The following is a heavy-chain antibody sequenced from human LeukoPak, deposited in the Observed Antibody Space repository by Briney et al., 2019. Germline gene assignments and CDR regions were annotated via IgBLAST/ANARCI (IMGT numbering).Heavy chain of an antibody. J-gene: IGHJ4*02. CDR1: GGSITSFY. CDR3: AREGSMTSRPFVSNDY. Sequence: DPSETVSLTCTVSGGSITSFYWSWIRQPAGKGLEWIGRIHTSGNTDYNPSLKSRVTMSIDTSKNQFSLNLRSVTAADTAVYFCAREGSMTSRPFVSNDYWGQGTLVTVSS. CDR2: IHTSGNT. D-gene: IGHD6-6*01. V-gene: IGHV4-4*07.